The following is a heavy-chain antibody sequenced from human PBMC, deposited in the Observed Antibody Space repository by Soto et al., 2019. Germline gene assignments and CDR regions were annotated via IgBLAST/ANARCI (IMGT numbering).Heavy chain of an antibody. Sequence: EVHLLDSGGGLVQPGGSLRLSCAASGFTFSNYVMSWGRQAPGKGRAWVSSISGSGDKTYYADSVKGRFTISRDNYKNTLFLQMKSLRAEDTDVYDCAKLTLVLALGFDYWGQGTLVTVSS. CDR2: ISGSGDKT. V-gene: IGHV3-23*01. CDR1: GFTFSNYV. D-gene: IGHD3-10*01. CDR3: AKLTLVLALGFDY. J-gene: IGHJ4*02.